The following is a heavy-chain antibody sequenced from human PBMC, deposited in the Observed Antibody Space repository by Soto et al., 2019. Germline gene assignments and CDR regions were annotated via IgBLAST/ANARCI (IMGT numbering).Heavy chain of an antibody. Sequence: SETLSLTCTVSGGSISSGGYYWSWIRQHPGKGLEWIGYIYYSGSTYYNPSLKSRVTISVDTSKNQFSLKLSSVTAADTAVYYCARRGIAARRRGWFDPWGQGTLVTVSS. CDR2: IYYSGST. V-gene: IGHV4-31*03. CDR1: GGSISSGGYY. D-gene: IGHD6-6*01. J-gene: IGHJ5*02. CDR3: ARRGIAARRRGWFDP.